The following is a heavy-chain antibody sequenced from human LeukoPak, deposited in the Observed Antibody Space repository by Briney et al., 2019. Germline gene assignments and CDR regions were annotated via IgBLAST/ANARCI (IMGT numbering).Heavy chain of an antibody. D-gene: IGHD3-10*01. J-gene: IGHJ4*02. CDR2: RNPNSGNT. CDR3: ARAFLFRGSGRSFGY. V-gene: IGHV1-8*03. CDR1: GYTFTSYD. Sequence: AAVKVSCKASGYTFTSYDINGVRQAPGRGLEGMGGRNPNSGNTGYAQKFQGRITITRDTSINTAYMELSSLRSEDTAVYYCARAFLFRGSGRSFGYWGQGTLVTVSS.